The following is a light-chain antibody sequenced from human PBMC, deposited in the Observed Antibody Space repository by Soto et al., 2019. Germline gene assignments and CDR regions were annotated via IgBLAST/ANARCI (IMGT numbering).Light chain of an antibody. CDR3: AAWDGSLNHKL. Sequence: QSVLTQPPSASGTPGQRVTISCSGSSSNMGSNTVNWYQQLPRTAPKLLIYSDNQRPSGVPDRFSGSKSGTSASLAITGLQSDDEADYYCAAWDGSLNHKLFGGGTKLTVL. V-gene: IGLV1-44*01. CDR2: SDN. J-gene: IGLJ2*01. CDR1: SSNMGSNT.